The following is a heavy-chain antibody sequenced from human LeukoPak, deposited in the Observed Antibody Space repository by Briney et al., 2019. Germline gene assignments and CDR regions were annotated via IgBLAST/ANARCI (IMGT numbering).Heavy chain of an antibody. J-gene: IGHJ4*02. CDR2: TSSSDSGT. D-gene: IGHD2-21*01. CDR1: GFSLSSYA. Sequence: PGGSLRLSCAASGFSLSSYAMSWVRQAPGKGLEWVSATSSSDSGTYYADSVRGRFTISRDNSKNTLYPHMKSLRAEDAAVYYCAKAPVTSCRGAYCYPFDSWGQGTVVTVSS. CDR3: AKAPVTSCRGAYCYPFDS. V-gene: IGHV3-23*01.